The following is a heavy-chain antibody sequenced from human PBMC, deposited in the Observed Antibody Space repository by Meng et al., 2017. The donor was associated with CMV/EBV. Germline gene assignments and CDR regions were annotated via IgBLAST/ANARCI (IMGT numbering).Heavy chain of an antibody. V-gene: IGHV1-18*01. D-gene: IGHD6-13*01. CDR2: ISAYNGNT. J-gene: IGHJ3*02. CDR3: ARLFRIAALKGAFDI. Sequence: ASVKVSCKASGYTFTSYGISWVRQAPGQGLERMGWISAYNGNTNYAQKLQGRVTMTTDTSTSTAYMELRSLRSDDTAVYYCARLFRIAALKGAFDIWGQGTMVTVSS. CDR1: GYTFTSYG.